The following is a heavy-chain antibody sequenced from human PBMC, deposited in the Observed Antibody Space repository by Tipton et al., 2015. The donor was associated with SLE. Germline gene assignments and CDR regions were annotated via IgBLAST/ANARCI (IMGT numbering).Heavy chain of an antibody. CDR3: ARRHGPSAPKGWFDP. V-gene: IGHV5-51*03. CDR1: GYSFSSNW. D-gene: IGHD5-24*01. Sequence: QSGAEVKKAGESLKISCKGSGYSFSSNWIGWVRQMPGKGLEWMGIIYPGDSDTKYSPSFQGQVTISADKSISTAYLQWSSLKASDTAMYYCARRHGPSAPKGWFDPWGQGTLVTVSS. J-gene: IGHJ5*02. CDR2: IYPGDSDT.